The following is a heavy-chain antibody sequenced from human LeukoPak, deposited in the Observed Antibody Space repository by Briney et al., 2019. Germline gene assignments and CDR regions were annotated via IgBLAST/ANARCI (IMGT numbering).Heavy chain of an antibody. CDR3: ASSGSSSSAPFDY. CDR1: GGSFSGYY. J-gene: IGHJ4*02. V-gene: IGHV4-34*01. CDR2: INHSGST. Sequence: PSETLSLTCAVYGGSFSGYYWSWIRQPPGKGLEWIGEINHSGSTNYNPSLKSRVTISVDTSKNQFSLKLSSATAADTAVYYCASSGSSSSAPFDYWGQGTLVTVSS. D-gene: IGHD6-6*01.